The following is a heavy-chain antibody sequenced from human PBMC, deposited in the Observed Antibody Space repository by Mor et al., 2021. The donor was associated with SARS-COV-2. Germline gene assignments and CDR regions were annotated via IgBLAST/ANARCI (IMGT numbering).Heavy chain of an antibody. CDR3: AKESTSTSRGSFDY. CDR1: A. Sequence: AVNWVRQAPGKGLQWVSGVNGNGGSTYYADAAKGRFTIYRDNSEHTVYLQMNSLRDEDTAVYYCAKESTSTSRGSFDYWG. V-gene: IGHV3-23*01. J-gene: IGHJ4*01. D-gene: IGHD2-2*01. CDR2: VNGNGGST.